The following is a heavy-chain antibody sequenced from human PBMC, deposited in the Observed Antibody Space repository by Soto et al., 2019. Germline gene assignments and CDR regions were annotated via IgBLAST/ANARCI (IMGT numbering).Heavy chain of an antibody. Sequence: SETLSLTCAVSSGSISSSNWWSWVRQPPGQGLEWIGEIYHSGSTNYNPSLKSRVTISVDKSKNQFSLKLSSVTAADTAVYYCARDLHGGPDYGVHPAYDYYYYYMDVWGKGTTVTVSS. D-gene: IGHD4-17*01. CDR2: IYHSGST. J-gene: IGHJ6*03. CDR3: ARDLHGGPDYGVHPAYDYYYYYMDV. CDR1: SGSISSSNW. V-gene: IGHV4-4*02.